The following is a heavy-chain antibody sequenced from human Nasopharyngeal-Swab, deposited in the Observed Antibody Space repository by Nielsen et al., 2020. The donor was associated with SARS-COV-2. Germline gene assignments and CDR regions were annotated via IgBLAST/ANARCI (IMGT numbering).Heavy chain of an antibody. CDR2: ISSSSSYI. V-gene: IGHV3-21*01. J-gene: IGHJ6*02. CDR1: GFTFGDYV. D-gene: IGHD3-22*01. CDR3: ARDLGDSSGYFSFNYYYYGMDV. Sequence: GGSLRLSCADSGFTFGDYVMFWFCQAPGKGLEWVSSISSSSSYIYYADSVKGRFTISRDNAKNSLYLQMNSLRAEDTAVYYCARDLGDSSGYFSFNYYYYGMDVWGQGTTVTVSS.